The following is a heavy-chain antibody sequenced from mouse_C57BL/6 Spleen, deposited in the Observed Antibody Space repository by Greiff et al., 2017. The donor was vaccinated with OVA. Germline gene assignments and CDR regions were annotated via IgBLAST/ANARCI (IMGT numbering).Heavy chain of an antibody. CDR3: ARERYYYGSSSGYFDV. D-gene: IGHD1-1*01. CDR1: GYTFTSYW. CDR2: INPSNGGT. Sequence: VKLQQPGTELVKPGASVKLSCKASGYTFTSYWMHWVKQRPGQGLEWIGNINPSNGGTNYNEKFKSKATLTVDKSSSTAYMQLSSLTSEDSAVYYCARERYYYGSSSGYFDVWGTGTTVIVSS. J-gene: IGHJ1*03. V-gene: IGHV1-53*01.